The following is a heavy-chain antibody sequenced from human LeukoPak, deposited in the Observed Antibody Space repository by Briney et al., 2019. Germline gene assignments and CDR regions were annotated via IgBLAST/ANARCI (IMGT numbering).Heavy chain of an antibody. V-gene: IGHV4-59*12. D-gene: IGHD3-10*01. CDR2: IYYSGST. Sequence: PSETLSLTCTVSGGSISSYYWSWIRQPPGKGLEWIGYIYYSGSTNYNPSLKSRVTISVDTSKNQFSLKLSSVTAADTAVYYCARRGPPRTLLRGVKSGWFDPWGQGTLVTVSS. J-gene: IGHJ5*02. CDR3: ARRGPPRTLLRGVKSGWFDP. CDR1: GGSISSYY.